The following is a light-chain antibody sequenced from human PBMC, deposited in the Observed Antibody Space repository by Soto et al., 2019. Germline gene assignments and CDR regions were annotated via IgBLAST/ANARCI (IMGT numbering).Light chain of an antibody. J-gene: IGKJ2*01. CDR1: QSVSTNY. CDR3: QQYGSSPQT. V-gene: IGKV3-20*01. Sequence: ENVLTQSPGTLSLSPGERATLSCRASQSVSTNYLAWYQQKPGQAPRLLIYGASSRATDIADRFSGSGSGRDFTLTISRLEPEDFAVYYCQQYGSSPQTFGQGTKLEIK. CDR2: GAS.